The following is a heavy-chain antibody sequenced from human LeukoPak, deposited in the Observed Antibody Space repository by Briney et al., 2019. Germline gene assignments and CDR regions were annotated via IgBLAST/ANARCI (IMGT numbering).Heavy chain of an antibody. CDR2: IIPISGTT. V-gene: IGHV1-69*13. CDR3: ARKLRLGGNWFDP. Sequence: ASVKVSCKTSGGAFTSYAITWVRQAPGQGLEWMGKIIPISGTTNYAQKFQGRVTFTADESTSAAYMELSSLRSEDTALYYCARKLRLGGNWFDPWGQGTLVTVSS. CDR1: GGAFTSYA. J-gene: IGHJ5*02. D-gene: IGHD1-26*01.